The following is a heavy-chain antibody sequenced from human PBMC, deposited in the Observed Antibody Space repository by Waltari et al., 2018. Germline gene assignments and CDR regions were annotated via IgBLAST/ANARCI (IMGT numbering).Heavy chain of an antibody. CDR2: INPNSGGT. CDR3: ARATQGGEFFDY. J-gene: IGHJ4*02. D-gene: IGHD3-10*01. V-gene: IGHV1-2*02. CDR1: GYTFTGYY. Sequence: QVQLVQSGAEVKKPGASVKVSCKASGYTFTGYYMHWVRQAPGQGLEWMGWINPNSGGTNYAQKLQGRVTMTRDTSISTAYMELSRLRSDDTAVYYCARATQGGEFFDYWGQGTLVTVSS.